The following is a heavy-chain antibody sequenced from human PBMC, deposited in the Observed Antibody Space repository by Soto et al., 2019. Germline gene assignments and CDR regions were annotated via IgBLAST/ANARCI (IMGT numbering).Heavy chain of an antibody. CDR2: ISYDGSNK. CDR1: GFTFSSYA. Sequence: GGSLRLSCAASGFTFSSYAMHWVRQAPGKGLEWVAVISYDGSNKYYADSVKGRFTISRDNSKNTLYLQMNSLRAEDTAVYYCARDLPLDTAMVFDVWGQGTLVTVSS. J-gene: IGHJ4*02. D-gene: IGHD5-18*01. V-gene: IGHV3-30-3*01. CDR3: ARDLPLDTAMVFDV.